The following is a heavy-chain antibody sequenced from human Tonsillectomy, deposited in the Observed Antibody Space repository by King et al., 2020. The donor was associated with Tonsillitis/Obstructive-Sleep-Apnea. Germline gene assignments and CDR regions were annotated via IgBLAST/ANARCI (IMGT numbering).Heavy chain of an antibody. V-gene: IGHV4-59*01. CDR3: ARGGYCSGGSCPAPNTYYYYYMDV. CDR2: IYYSGST. Sequence: QLQESGPGLVKPSETLSLTCTVSGGSISSYYWSWIRQPPGKGLEWIGYIYYSGSTNYNPSLKSRVTISVDTSKNQFSPKLSSVTAADTAVYYCARGGYCSGGSCPAPNTYYYYYMDVWGKGTTVTVSS. D-gene: IGHD2-15*01. J-gene: IGHJ6*03. CDR1: GGSISSYY.